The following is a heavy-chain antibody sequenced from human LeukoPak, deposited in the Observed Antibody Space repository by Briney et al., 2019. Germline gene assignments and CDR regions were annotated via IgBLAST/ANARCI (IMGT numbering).Heavy chain of an antibody. CDR2: INPNSGGT. CDR1: GYTFTAYY. CDR3: ARDRWAVAGVLFDP. J-gene: IGHJ5*02. Sequence: GASVKVSCKASGYTFTAYYMHWVRQAPGQGLEWMGWINPNSGGTNYAQKFQGRVTMTRDTSISTAYMELSRLRSDDTAVYYCARDRWAVAGVLFDPWGQGTLVTVSS. D-gene: IGHD6-19*01. V-gene: IGHV1-2*02.